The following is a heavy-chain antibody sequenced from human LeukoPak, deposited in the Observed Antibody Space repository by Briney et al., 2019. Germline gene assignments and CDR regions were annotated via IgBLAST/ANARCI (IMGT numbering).Heavy chain of an antibody. CDR2: MYYTGTI. CDR1: DDSISDYY. Sequence: SETLSLTCTVSDDSISDYYRGWIRQPPGKGLEWIGTMYYTGTIYYNPSLKSRVTISVDTSKNQFSLSLSSVTAADTAVYYCARPIRNWGQGTLVIVSS. CDR3: ARPIRN. V-gene: IGHV4-39*07. J-gene: IGHJ4*02.